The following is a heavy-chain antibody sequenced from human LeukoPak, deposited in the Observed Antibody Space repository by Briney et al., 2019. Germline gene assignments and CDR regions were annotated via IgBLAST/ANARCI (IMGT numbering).Heavy chain of an antibody. CDR2: ISSSSSYI. J-gene: IGHJ4*02. V-gene: IGHV3-21*04. D-gene: IGHD2-2*02. CDR3: ARDLYGPAGSPY. Sequence: PGGSLRLSCAASGFTFSSYSMNWVRQAPGKGLEWVSSISSSSSYIYYADSVKGRFTISRDNSKNTLYLQMNSLRAEDTAVYYCARDLYGPAGSPYWGQGTLVTVSS. CDR1: GFTFSSYS.